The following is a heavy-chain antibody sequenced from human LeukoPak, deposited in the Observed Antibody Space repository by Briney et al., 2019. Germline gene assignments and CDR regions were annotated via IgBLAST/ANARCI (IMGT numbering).Heavy chain of an antibody. V-gene: IGHV1-2*02. Sequence: ASVKVSCKASGYTFTGYYMHWVRQAPGQGLEWMGWINPNSGGTNYAQKFQGRVTMTRDTSISTAYMELSRLRSGDTAVYYCARGGLTIFGVVIMDYWGQGTLVTVSS. CDR3: ARGGLTIFGVVIMDY. D-gene: IGHD3-3*01. CDR1: GYTFTGYY. CDR2: INPNSGGT. J-gene: IGHJ4*02.